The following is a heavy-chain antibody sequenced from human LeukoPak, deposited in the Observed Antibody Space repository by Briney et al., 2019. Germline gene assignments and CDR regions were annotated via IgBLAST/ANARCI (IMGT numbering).Heavy chain of an antibody. CDR3: ARHNIAAAGPFDY. CDR1: GYSISSGYY. CDR2: IYHSGST. Sequence: SETLSLTCAVSGYSISSGYYWGWIQQPPGKGLEWIGSIYHSGSTYYNPSLKSRVTISVDTSKNRFSLKLSSVTAADTAVYYCARHNIAAAGPFDYWGQGTLVTVSS. D-gene: IGHD6-13*01. V-gene: IGHV4-38-2*01. J-gene: IGHJ4*02.